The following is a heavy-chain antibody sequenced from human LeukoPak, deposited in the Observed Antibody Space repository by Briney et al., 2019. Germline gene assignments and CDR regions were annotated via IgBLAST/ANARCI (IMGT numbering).Heavy chain of an antibody. J-gene: IGHJ6*03. D-gene: IGHD1-26*01. Sequence: SVKVSCKASGGTFSSYAISWVRQAPGQGVEWMGGIIPIFGTANYAQKFQGRVTITTDESTSTAYMELSSLRSDDTAVYYCARGMEPLNLYYMDVWGKGTTVTVSS. CDR1: GGTFSSYA. V-gene: IGHV1-69*05. CDR3: ARGMEPLNLYYMDV. CDR2: IIPIFGTA.